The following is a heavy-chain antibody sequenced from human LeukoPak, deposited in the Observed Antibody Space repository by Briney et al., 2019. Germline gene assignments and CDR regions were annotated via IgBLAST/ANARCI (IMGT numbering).Heavy chain of an antibody. CDR2: IRSKANSYAT. CDR3: TRHLSSGLED. V-gene: IGHV3-73*01. D-gene: IGHD6-19*01. J-gene: IGHJ4*02. CDR1: GFTFSGSA. Sequence: PGGSLKLSCAASGFTFSGSAMHWARQASGKGLEWVGRIRSKANSYATAYAASVKGRFTISRDDSKNTAYLQMNSLKTEDTAVYYCTRHLSSGLEDWGQGTLVTVSS.